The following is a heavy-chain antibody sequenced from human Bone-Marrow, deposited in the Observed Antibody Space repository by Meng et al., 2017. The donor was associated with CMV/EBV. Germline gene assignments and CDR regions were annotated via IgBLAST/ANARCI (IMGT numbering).Heavy chain of an antibody. CDR2: IYYSGST. V-gene: IGHV4-61*01. Sequence: SETLSLTCTVSGGSVSSGSYYWSWIRQPPGKGLEWIGYIYYSGSTNYNPSLKSRVTISVDTSKNQFSLKLSSVTAADTAVYYCARVSEMSTNGFDYWGQGTLVTVSS. CDR1: GGSVSSGSYY. D-gene: IGHD2-8*01. CDR3: ARVSEMSTNGFDY. J-gene: IGHJ4*02.